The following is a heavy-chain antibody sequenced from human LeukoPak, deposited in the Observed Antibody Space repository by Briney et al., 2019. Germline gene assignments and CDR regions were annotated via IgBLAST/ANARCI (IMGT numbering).Heavy chain of an antibody. D-gene: IGHD1-26*01. V-gene: IGHV1-46*01. CDR3: ARKPGGSSRLDY. CDR1: GYTFTSYY. CDR2: INPSGGST. Sequence: ASVKVSCKPSGYTFTSYYMHWVRQAPGQGLEGMGIINPSGGSTSYAQKFQDRVTMTRDTSTSTVYMEQSSLRSEDTAVYYCARKPGGSSRLDYWGQGTLVTVSS. J-gene: IGHJ4*02.